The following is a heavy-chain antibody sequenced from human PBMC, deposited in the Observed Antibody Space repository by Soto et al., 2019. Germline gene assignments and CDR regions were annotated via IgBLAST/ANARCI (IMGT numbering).Heavy chain of an antibody. D-gene: IGHD2-2*02. CDR3: AKGTYCSSTSCYMRGDAFDI. CDR2: INHSGST. V-gene: IGHV4-34*01. J-gene: IGHJ3*02. Sequence: SETLSLTCAVYGGSFSGYYWSWIRQPPGKGLEWIGEINHSGSTNYNPSLKSRVTISVETSKNQFSLKLSSVTAADTAVYYCAKGTYCSSTSCYMRGDAFDIWGQGKMVT. CDR1: GGSFSGYY.